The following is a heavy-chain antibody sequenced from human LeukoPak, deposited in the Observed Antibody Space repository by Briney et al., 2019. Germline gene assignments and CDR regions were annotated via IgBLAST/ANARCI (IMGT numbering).Heavy chain of an antibody. CDR1: GGSISSSSYY. J-gene: IGHJ4*02. CDR3: ASVRGGTAFDY. Sequence: PSETLSLTCTVSGGSISSSSYYWGWIRQPPGKGLEWIGSIYYSRSTYYNPSLKSRVTISVGTSRNQFSLKLSSVTAADTAIYYCASVRGGTAFDYWGQGTLVTVSS. V-gene: IGHV4-39*01. D-gene: IGHD1-7*01. CDR2: IYYSRST.